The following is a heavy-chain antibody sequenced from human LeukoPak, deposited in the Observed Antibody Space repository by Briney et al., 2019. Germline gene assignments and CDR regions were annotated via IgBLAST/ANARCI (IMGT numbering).Heavy chain of an antibody. CDR3: ARRVTTVTTSWFDP. J-gene: IGHJ5*02. CDR2: INTNTGNP. D-gene: IGHD4-17*01. Sequence: ASVKVSCKASGYTFTSYTMTWVRQAPGQGLEWMGWINTNTGNPTYAQGFTGRFVFSLDTSVSTAYLQISSLKAEDTAVYYCARRVTTVTTSWFDPWGQGTLVTVSS. V-gene: IGHV7-4-1*02. CDR1: GYTFTSYT.